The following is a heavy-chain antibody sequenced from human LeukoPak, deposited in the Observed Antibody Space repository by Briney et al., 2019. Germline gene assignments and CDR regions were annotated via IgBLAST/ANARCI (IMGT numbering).Heavy chain of an antibody. CDR3: ARADYADSGLFAY. J-gene: IGHJ4*02. Sequence: SETLSLTCTVSGGSISSYYWSWIRQPPGKGLAWIGYINYSGSTNYYPSLKSRVTISIDTSKNQLSLKLTSVTAADTAAYYCARADYADSGLFAYWGQGTLVTVSS. D-gene: IGHD4-17*01. V-gene: IGHV4-59*01. CDR2: INYSGST. CDR1: GGSISSYY.